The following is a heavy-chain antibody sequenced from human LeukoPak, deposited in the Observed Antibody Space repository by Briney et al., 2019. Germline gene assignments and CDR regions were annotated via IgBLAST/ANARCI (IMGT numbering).Heavy chain of an antibody. V-gene: IGHV1-69*04. CDR3: ARRRTYYYDSSGYYPPDDAFDI. J-gene: IGHJ3*02. CDR2: IIPILGIA. Sequence: SVKVSCKASGGTFSSYAIRWVRQAPGQGLEWMGRIIPILGIANYAQKFQGRVTITADKSTSTAYMELSSLRSEDTAVYYCARRRTYYYDSSGYYPPDDAFDIWGQGTMVTVSS. CDR1: GGTFSSYA. D-gene: IGHD3-22*01.